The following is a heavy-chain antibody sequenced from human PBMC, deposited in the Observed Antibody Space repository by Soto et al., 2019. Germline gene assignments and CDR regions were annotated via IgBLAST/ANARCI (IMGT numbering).Heavy chain of an antibody. D-gene: IGHD3-3*01. J-gene: IGHJ6*02. CDR3: AKDKDWSGVYGMDV. CDR2: INGGSTT. CDR1: GFTFSSYA. V-gene: IGHV3-23*01. Sequence: EVQLLESGGGLVQPGGSLRLSCAASGFTFSSYAMSWVRQATGKGLEWVTAINGGSTTYYADSVKGRFTISRANSKNTLYLQMNSLRAEDTAVYYCAKDKDWSGVYGMDVWGQGTTVTVSS.